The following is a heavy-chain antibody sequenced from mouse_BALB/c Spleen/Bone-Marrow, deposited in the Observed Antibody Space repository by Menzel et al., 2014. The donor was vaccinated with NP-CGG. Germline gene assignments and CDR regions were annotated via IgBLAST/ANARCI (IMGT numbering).Heavy chain of an antibody. Sequence: VQLQQSGPELVKPGASVKISCKASGYSFTGYFMNWVRQSHGKSLEWIGRINPYHGDTFYNQNFKGKATLTVDKSSSTVYMEFLSLTSEDSAVYYCGRRVNYDAMDYWGQGTSVTVSS. J-gene: IGHJ4*01. V-gene: IGHV1-37*01. CDR3: GRRVNYDAMDY. CDR1: GYSFTGYF. CDR2: INPYHGDT. D-gene: IGHD2-2*01.